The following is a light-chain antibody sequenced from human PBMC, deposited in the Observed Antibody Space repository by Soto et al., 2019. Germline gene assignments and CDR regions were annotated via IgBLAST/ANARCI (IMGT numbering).Light chain of an antibody. V-gene: IGKV3-20*01. CDR2: GAS. J-gene: IGKJ1*01. Sequence: EIVLTRSPGTLSLSPWERATLSCRASQSVSSSYLAWYQQKPGQAPRLLIYGASSRATGIPDRFSGNGSGTDFTLTISRLEPEDFAVYYCQQYGSSPTFGQGTKVDIK. CDR1: QSVSSSY. CDR3: QQYGSSPT.